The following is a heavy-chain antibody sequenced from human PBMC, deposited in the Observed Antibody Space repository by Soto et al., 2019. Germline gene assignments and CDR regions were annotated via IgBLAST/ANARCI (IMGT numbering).Heavy chain of an antibody. D-gene: IGHD6-6*01. J-gene: IGHJ6*02. CDR2: IYYSGST. Sequence: QVQLQESGPGLVKPSQTLSLTCTVSGGSISSGGYYWSWIRQHPGKGLEWIGYIYYSGSTYYNPSLKSRVTISVDTSKNQFSLKLSSVTAADTAVYYCARDFFVPAPMDSSSSEDYYYGMDVWGQGTTVTVSS. CDR1: GGSISSGGYY. CDR3: ARDFFVPAPMDSSSSEDYYYGMDV. V-gene: IGHV4-31*03.